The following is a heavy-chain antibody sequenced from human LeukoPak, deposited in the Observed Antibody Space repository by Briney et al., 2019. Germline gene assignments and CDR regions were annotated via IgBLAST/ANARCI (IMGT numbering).Heavy chain of an antibody. D-gene: IGHD3-22*01. V-gene: IGHV4-34*01. J-gene: IGHJ3*02. CDR3: ARATKEYYYDSSGYQDAFDI. CDR2: INHSGST. Sequence: SETLSLTCAVYGGSFSGYYWSWIRQLPGKGLEWIGEINHSGSTNYNPSLKSRVTISVDTSKNQFSLKLSSVTAADTAVYYCARATKEYYYDSSGYQDAFDIWGQGTMVTVSS. CDR1: GGSFSGYY.